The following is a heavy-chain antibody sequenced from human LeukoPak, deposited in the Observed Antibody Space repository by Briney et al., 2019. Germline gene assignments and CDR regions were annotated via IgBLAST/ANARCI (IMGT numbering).Heavy chain of an antibody. CDR1: GFTFSSYW. CDR2: IKQDGSEK. Sequence: PGGSLRLSCAASGFTFSSYWMSWVRQAPGKGLEWVANIKQDGSEKYYVDSVKGRFTISRDNAKNSLYLQMNSLRAEDTAVYYCARDGVAARPDYFDYWGQGTLVTVSS. J-gene: IGHJ4*02. CDR3: ARDGVAARPDYFDY. V-gene: IGHV3-7*01. D-gene: IGHD6-13*01.